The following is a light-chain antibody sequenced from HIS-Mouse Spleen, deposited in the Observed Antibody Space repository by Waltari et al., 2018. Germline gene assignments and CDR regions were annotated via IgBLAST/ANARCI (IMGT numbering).Light chain of an antibody. Sequence: DIQMTQSPSSLSASVGDRVTIPCQARQDISNYLNWYQQKPGKAPKLLIYDASNLETGVPSRFSGSGSGTDFTFTISSLQPEDIATYYCQQYDNLGFTFGPGTKVDIK. J-gene: IGKJ3*01. CDR3: QQYDNLGFT. V-gene: IGKV1-33*01. CDR1: QDISNY. CDR2: DAS.